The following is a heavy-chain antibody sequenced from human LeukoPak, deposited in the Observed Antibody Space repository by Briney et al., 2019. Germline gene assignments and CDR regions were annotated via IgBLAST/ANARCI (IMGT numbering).Heavy chain of an antibody. CDR2: IYTSGST. CDR3: ARGLFFGGNSYRLIDY. Sequence: ASETLSLTCTVSGGSISSYYWSWIRQPAGKGLEWIGRIYTSGSTNYNPSLKSRVTISVDTSKNQFSLKLSSVTAADTAVYYCARGLFFGGNSYRLIDYWGQGTLVTVSS. CDR1: GGSISSYY. J-gene: IGHJ4*02. V-gene: IGHV4-4*07. D-gene: IGHD4-23*01.